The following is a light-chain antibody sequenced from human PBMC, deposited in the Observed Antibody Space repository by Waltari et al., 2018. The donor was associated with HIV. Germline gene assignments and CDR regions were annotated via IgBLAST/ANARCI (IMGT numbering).Light chain of an antibody. Sequence: DIQMTQSPSTLSASVGDRVTITCRASQSISSWLAWYQQKPGKAPKLLIDKASSLESGVPSRFSGSGAGTEFTLTISSLQSDDFATYDCQQYNSYPYTFGQGTKLEIK. CDR3: QQYNSYPYT. J-gene: IGKJ2*01. CDR1: QSISSW. CDR2: KAS. V-gene: IGKV1-5*03.